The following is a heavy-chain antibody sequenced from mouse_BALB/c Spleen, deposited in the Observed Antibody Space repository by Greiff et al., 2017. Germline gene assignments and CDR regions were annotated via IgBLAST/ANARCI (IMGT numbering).Heavy chain of an antibody. Sequence: QVQLQQSAAELARPGASVKMSCKASGYTFTSYTMHWVKQRPGQGLEWIGYINPSSGYTEYNQKFKDKTTLTADKSSSTAYMQLSSLTSKDSAVYYCARGMAYGNYWYFDVWGAGTTVTVSS. J-gene: IGHJ1*01. CDR3: ARGMAYGNYWYFDV. V-gene: IGHV1-4*02. CDR2: INPSSGYT. CDR1: GYTFTSYT. D-gene: IGHD2-10*02.